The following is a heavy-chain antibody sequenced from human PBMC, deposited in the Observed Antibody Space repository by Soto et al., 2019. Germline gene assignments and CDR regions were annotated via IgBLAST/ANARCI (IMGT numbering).Heavy chain of an antibody. CDR3: ARDRPTSSIRARDYYYAMDV. D-gene: IGHD6-6*01. CDR2: ISSYNGNT. V-gene: IGHV1-18*01. J-gene: IGHJ6*02. Sequence: ASVKVSCKDSVYTFITYGISWVRQAPGQGLEWMGWISSYNGNTNYAQKLQGRVTMTTDTSTTTAYMELRSLRSDDTAVYYCARDRPTSSIRARDYYYAMDVWGQGTTVTVSS. CDR1: VYTFITYG.